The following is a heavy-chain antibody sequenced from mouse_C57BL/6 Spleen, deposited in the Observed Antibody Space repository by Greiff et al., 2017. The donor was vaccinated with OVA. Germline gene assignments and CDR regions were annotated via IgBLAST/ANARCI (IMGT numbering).Heavy chain of an antibody. CDR2: IDPSDSYT. V-gene: IGHV1-50*01. J-gene: IGHJ4*01. CDR3: ARSYSNHYYAMDY. CDR1: GYTFTSYW. D-gene: IGHD2-5*01. Sequence: QVQLQQPGAELVKPGPSVKLSCKASGYTFTSYWMQWVKQRPGQGLEWIGEIDPSDSYTNYNQKFKGKATLTVDTSSSTAYMQLSSLTSEDSAVYYCARSYSNHYYAMDYWGQGTSVTVSS.